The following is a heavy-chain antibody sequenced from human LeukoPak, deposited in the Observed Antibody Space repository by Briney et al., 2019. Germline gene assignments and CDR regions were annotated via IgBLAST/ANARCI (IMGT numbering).Heavy chain of an antibody. J-gene: IGHJ4*02. V-gene: IGHV3-7*01. CDR3: ARDCFAFGGVIALLDY. Sequence: GGSLRLSCAASGFTFSSYWMSWVRQAPGKGLEWVANIKKDGSEKYYVDSVKGGFTISGDNAKKSRYLQMNSLRGEDMAVYYCARDCFAFGGVIALLDYWGQGTLVTVSS. D-gene: IGHD3-16*02. CDR1: GFTFSSYW. CDR2: IKKDGSEK.